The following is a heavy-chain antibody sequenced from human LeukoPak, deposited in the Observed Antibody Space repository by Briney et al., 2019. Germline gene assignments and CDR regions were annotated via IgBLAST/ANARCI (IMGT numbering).Heavy chain of an antibody. D-gene: IGHD6-19*01. CDR3: AREDSSGWYRWFDP. V-gene: IGHV4-4*02. J-gene: IGHJ5*02. Sequence: PSGTLSLTCTVSGGSISSSNWWSWVRQPPGKGLEWIGRIFHSGTTDYKTSLKSRVTISVDTSKNQFSLKLSSATAADTAVYYCAREDSSGWYRWFDPWGQGTLVTVSS. CDR1: GGSISSSNW. CDR2: IFHSGTT.